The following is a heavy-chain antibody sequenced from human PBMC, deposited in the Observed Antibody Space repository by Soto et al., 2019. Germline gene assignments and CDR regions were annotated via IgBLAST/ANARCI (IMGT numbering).Heavy chain of an antibody. Sequence: GGSLRLSCAASGFTFSSYGMHWVRQAPGKGLEWVAVISYDGSNKYYADSVKGRCTISRDNSKNTLYLQMNSLRAEDTAVYYCARDRIVVTIFGVATGDYYGMDVWGQGTTVTVSS. V-gene: IGHV3-30*03. D-gene: IGHD3-3*01. CDR1: GFTFSSYG. CDR3: ARDRIVVTIFGVATGDYYGMDV. CDR2: ISYDGSNK. J-gene: IGHJ6*02.